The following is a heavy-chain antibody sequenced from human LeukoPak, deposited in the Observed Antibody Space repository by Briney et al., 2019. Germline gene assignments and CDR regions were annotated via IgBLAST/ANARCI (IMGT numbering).Heavy chain of an antibody. D-gene: IGHD3-3*01. CDR3: AKSRGDDFWSGYSYYFDY. CDR2: ISGSGGST. Sequence: PGGSLRLSCGASVFTFSIYAMSWVRQAPGKGLEWGSAISGSGGSTYYADSVRGRFTISRGNFKNTLYLQMNSLRAEDTAVYYCAKSRGDDFWSGYSYYFDYWGQGTLVTVSS. J-gene: IGHJ4*02. V-gene: IGHV3-23*01. CDR1: VFTFSIYA.